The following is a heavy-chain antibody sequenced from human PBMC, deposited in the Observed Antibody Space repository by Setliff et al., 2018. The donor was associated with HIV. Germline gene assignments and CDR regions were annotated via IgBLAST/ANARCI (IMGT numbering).Heavy chain of an antibody. D-gene: IGHD6-13*01. V-gene: IGHV1-8*02. CDR3: ARGLNRAAAGTSSL. CDR1: GYTFTSYG. Sequence: ASVKVSCKPSGYTFTSYGLSWVRQAPGQGLEWMGIINPSGGSTSYAQKFQGRVTMTRNISISTAYMELSSVRSEDTAVYYCARGLNRAAAGTSSLWGQGTLVTSPQ. J-gene: IGHJ4*02. CDR2: INPSGGST.